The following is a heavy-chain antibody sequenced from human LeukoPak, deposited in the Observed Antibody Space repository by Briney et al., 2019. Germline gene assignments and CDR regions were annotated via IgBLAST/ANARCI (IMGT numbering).Heavy chain of an antibody. CDR3: ARERYSSGPGSFDY. CDR2: INHSGST. D-gene: IGHD6-19*01. J-gene: IGHJ4*02. CDR1: GGSFSGYY. Sequence: SETLSFTCAVYGGSFSGYYWSWIRQPPEKGLEWIGEINHSGSTNYNPSLKSRVTISVDTSKNQFSLKLSSVTAADTAVYYCARERYSSGPGSFDYWGQGTLVTVSS. V-gene: IGHV4-34*01.